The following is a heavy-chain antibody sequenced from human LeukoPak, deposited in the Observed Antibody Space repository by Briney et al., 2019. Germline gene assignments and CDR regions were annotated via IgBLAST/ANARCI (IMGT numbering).Heavy chain of an antibody. CDR1: GYTFTSYY. Sequence: GASVKVSCKASGYTFTSYYMHWVRQAPGQGLEWMGIINPSGGSTSYAQKFQGRVTMTRDMSTSTVYMELSSLRSEDTAVYYCARDADPIFLHYDGFDPWGQGTLVTVSS. V-gene: IGHV1-46*01. D-gene: IGHD3-3*02. J-gene: IGHJ5*02. CDR3: ARDADPIFLHYDGFDP. CDR2: INPSGGST.